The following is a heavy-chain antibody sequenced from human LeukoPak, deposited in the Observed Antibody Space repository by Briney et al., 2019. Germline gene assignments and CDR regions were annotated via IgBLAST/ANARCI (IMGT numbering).Heavy chain of an antibody. CDR2: INPSGGST. J-gene: IGHJ6*02. D-gene: IGHD5-12*01. CDR1: GYTFTSYY. CDR3: ARDYFGYSGYANYYYGMDV. V-gene: IGHV1-46*01. Sequence: ASVKVSCKASGYTFTSYYMHWVRQAPGQGLEWMGIINPSGGSTSYAQKFQGRVTMTRDTSTSTVYMGLSSLRTKDTAVYYCARDYFGYSGYANYYYGMDVWGQGTTVTVSS.